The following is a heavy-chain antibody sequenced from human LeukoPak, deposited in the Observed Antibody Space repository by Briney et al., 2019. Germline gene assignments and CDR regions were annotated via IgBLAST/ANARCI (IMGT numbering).Heavy chain of an antibody. J-gene: IGHJ4*02. Sequence: GGSLRLSCAASGFTFSDYALNWVRQAPGKGLEWISSITGSSYKKYYAESLKGRVTISRDNAKNSLYLQMDSLRAEDTAVYYCEVGASSAPEFDYWGQGTLVTVSS. D-gene: IGHD1-26*01. CDR1: GFTFSDYA. V-gene: IGHV3-21*01. CDR2: ITGSSYKK. CDR3: EVGASSAPEFDY.